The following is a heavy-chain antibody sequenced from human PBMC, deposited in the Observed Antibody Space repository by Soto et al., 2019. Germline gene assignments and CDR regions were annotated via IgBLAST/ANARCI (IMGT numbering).Heavy chain of an antibody. CDR3: VQSRCGGDCLQSYSSRSYYGLDV. J-gene: IGHJ6*02. Sequence: QITLKESGPTLVKPTQTLTLTCTFSGLSLTTTGVGVGWLRQPPGKALEWLALIYWDYDKRYSPSLKSRLTLTKNTSKNPVVLTMTNMDPVDTATYYCVQSRCGGDCLQSYSSRSYYGLDVLGQGTTVTVSS. V-gene: IGHV2-5*02. CDR1: GLSLTTTGVG. CDR2: IYWDYDK. D-gene: IGHD2-21*02.